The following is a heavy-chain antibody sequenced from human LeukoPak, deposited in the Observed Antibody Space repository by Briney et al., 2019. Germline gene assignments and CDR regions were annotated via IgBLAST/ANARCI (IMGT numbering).Heavy chain of an antibody. CDR1: GFTFSTYS. CDR3: ARESIGRITMVRGVLNYYYYGMDV. D-gene: IGHD3-10*01. V-gene: IGHV3-48*04. CDR2: ISRSGSTI. Sequence: PGGSLRLSCAASGFTFSTYSMNWVRQAPGKGLEWVSYISRSGSTIYYADSVKGRFTISRDNAKNSLYLQMNSLRAEDTAVYYCARESIGRITMVRGVLNYYYYGMDVWGQGTTVTVSS. J-gene: IGHJ6*02.